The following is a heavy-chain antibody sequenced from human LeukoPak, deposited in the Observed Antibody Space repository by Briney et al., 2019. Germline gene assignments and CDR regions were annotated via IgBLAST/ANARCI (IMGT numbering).Heavy chain of an antibody. CDR2: IYTDTIT. D-gene: IGHD7-27*01. J-gene: IGHJ4*02. V-gene: IGHV4-61*02. CDR3: ASLGSHDS. CDR1: GGSISSGSYW. Sequence: SETLSLTCTVSGGSISSGSYWWNWIRQPAGKGLEWIGRIYTDTITTYNPSLKSRVTISVDTSKNQFSLKLTSVTAADTAVYYCASLGSHDSWGQGTLVTVSS.